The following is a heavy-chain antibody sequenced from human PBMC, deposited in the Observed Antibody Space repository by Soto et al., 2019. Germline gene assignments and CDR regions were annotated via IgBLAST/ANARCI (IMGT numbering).Heavy chain of an antibody. Sequence: QVQLQESGPGLVKPSETLSLTCTVSGGSISSGDYYWSWIRQPPGKGLEWIGYIYYSGSTYYNPYLKSRVTISVDTSKNQFSLKLSSVTAADTAVYYCARVRESSGYYYCDYWGQGTLVTVSS. CDR1: GGSISSGDYY. J-gene: IGHJ4*02. V-gene: IGHV4-30-4*01. CDR2: IYYSGST. D-gene: IGHD3-22*01. CDR3: ARVRESSGYYYCDY.